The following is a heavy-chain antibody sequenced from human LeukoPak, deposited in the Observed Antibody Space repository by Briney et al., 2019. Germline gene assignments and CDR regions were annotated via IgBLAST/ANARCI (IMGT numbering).Heavy chain of an antibody. J-gene: IGHJ3*01. V-gene: IGHV5-51*01. CDR2: IYPGDSDI. CDR3: ARRSDSNSWSRRTFDL. D-gene: IGHD6-13*01. CDR1: GYSFTKNW. Sequence: GESLKISFKGSGYSFTKNWIGWVRQMPGKGLEWMGIIYPGDSDIRYSPAFQGQVTISADKSISTAYLQWSSLKASDTAIYYCARRSDSNSWSRRTFDLWGQGTMVTVFS.